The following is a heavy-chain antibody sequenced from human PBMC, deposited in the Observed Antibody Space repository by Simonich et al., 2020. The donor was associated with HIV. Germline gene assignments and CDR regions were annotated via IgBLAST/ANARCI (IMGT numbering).Heavy chain of an antibody. Sequence: QVQLQQWGAGLLKPSETLSLTCAVYGGSFSGYYWSWIRQPPGKGLEWIGEINHSGSANYNPSLKSRVTISVDTSKNQFSLKLSSVTAADTAVYYCARRRSKLSRNQRPDAFDIWGQGTMVTVSS. CDR2: INHSGSA. D-gene: IGHD5-18*01. V-gene: IGHV4-34*01. J-gene: IGHJ3*02. CDR3: ARRRSKLSRNQRPDAFDI. CDR1: GGSFSGYY.